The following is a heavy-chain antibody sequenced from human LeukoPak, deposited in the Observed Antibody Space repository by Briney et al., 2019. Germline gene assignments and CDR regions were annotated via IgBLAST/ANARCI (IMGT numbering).Heavy chain of an antibody. CDR3: AGGVEASGVGFYAFDI. Sequence: RASETLSLTCTVSGASIGSFYWVWIRQPAGKGLEWIGRLYNGGDTNYSPSPRSRVTMPVDTSKNQFSLKLKSVTAADTAVYYCAGGVEASGVGFYAFDIWGQGTMVTVSS. CDR2: LYNGGDT. J-gene: IGHJ3*02. D-gene: IGHD6-13*01. V-gene: IGHV4-4*07. CDR1: GASIGSFY.